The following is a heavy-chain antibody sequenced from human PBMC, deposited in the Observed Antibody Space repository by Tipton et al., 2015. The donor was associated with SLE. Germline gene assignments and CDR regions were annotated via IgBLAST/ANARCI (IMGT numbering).Heavy chain of an antibody. V-gene: IGHV3-11*01. D-gene: IGHD1-26*01. CDR2: ISDSGNTI. CDR3: ARGDREDHFDY. Sequence: SLRLSCAASGFTFSDYYMTWIRQAPGKGLEWVSYISDSGNTIYYVDSVKGRFTISRDNAKNSLYLQMNSLRADDTAVYYCARGDREDHFDYWGQGTLVTVS. J-gene: IGHJ4*02. CDR1: GFTFSDYY.